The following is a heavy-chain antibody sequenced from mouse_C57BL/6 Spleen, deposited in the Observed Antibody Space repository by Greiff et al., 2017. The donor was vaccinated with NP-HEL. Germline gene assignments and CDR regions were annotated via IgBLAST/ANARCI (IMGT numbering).Heavy chain of an antibody. CDR3: ASYGSSYDYYAMDY. D-gene: IGHD1-1*01. J-gene: IGHJ4*01. CDR1: GYTFTSYW. V-gene: IGHV1-50*01. CDR2: IDPSDSYT. Sequence: VQLQQPGAELVKPGASVKLSCKASGYTFTSYWMQWVKQRPGQGLEWIGEIDPSDSYTNYNQKFKGKATLTVDTSSSTAYMQLSSLTSEDSAVYYCASYGSSYDYYAMDYWGQGTSVTVSS.